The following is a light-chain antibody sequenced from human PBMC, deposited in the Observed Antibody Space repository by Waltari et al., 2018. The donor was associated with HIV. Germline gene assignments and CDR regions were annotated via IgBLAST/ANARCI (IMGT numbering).Light chain of an antibody. CDR2: HSS. V-gene: IGKV3D-15*01. CDR3: QQYHHWPPLT. J-gene: IGKJ4*01. CDR1: QNVDEK. Sequence: TQSPATISVSPGGRVTVSCRASQNVDEKLAWYQQKPGQSPRLLIYHSSVRAAGVPTRFGGAGSATNFTLTITSLQSEDFALYFCQQYHHWPPLTFGGGSRVELK.